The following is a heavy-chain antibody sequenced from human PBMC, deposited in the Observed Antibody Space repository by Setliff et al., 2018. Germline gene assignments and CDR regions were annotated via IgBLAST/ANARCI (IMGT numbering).Heavy chain of an antibody. D-gene: IGHD3-22*01. J-gene: IGHJ4*02. CDR1: GGSISSYY. CDR2: IYIGGSA. CDR3: ARYDSSGYSENYYFDY. V-gene: IGHV4-4*07. Sequence: SETLSLTCTVSGGSISSYYWSWIRQPAGKGLEWIGHIYIGGSANYNPSLKSRVTMFVDTSKNQFSLMLYSVTAADTAIYYCARYDSSGYSENYYFDYWGQGTLVTVS.